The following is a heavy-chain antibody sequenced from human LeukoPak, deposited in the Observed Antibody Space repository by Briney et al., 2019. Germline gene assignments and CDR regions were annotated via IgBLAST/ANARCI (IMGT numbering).Heavy chain of an antibody. CDR2: ISSNGGST. D-gene: IGHD2-21*02. J-gene: IGHJ4*02. Sequence: GGSLRLSCAASGFTFSSYAMHWVRQAPGKGLEYVSAISSNGGSTYYANSVKGRFTISRDNSKNTLYLQMGSLRAEDMAVYYCAREGCDGDCYYYFDYWGQGTLVTVSS. CDR3: AREGCDGDCYYYFDY. V-gene: IGHV3-64*01. CDR1: GFTFSSYA.